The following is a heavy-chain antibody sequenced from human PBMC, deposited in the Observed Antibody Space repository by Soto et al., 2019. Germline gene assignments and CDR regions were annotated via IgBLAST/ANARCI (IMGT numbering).Heavy chain of an antibody. D-gene: IGHD3-3*01. CDR1: GGSFSGYY. CDR3: ARALGDFWSGYYFYYGMDV. CDR2: INHSGST. V-gene: IGHV4-34*01. J-gene: IGHJ6*02. Sequence: SETLSLTCAVYGGSFSGYYWSWIRQPPGKGLEWIGEINHSGSTNYNPSLKSRVTISVDTSKNQFSLKLSSVTAADTAVYYCARALGDFWSGYYFYYGMDVRGQGTTVTVSS.